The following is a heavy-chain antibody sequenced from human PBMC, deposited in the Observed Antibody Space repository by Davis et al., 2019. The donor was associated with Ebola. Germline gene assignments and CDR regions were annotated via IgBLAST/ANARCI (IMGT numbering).Heavy chain of an antibody. J-gene: IGHJ6*04. CDR2: IYYSGST. D-gene: IGHD1-26*01. V-gene: IGHV4-61*01. CDR3: ARVSELYGMDV. Sequence: GSLRLSCTVSGGSVSSGSYYWSWIRQPPGKGLEWIGYIYYSGSTNYNPSLKSRVTISVDTSKNQFSLKLSSVTAADTAVYYCARVSELYGMDVWGKGTTVTVSS. CDR1: GGSVSSGSYY.